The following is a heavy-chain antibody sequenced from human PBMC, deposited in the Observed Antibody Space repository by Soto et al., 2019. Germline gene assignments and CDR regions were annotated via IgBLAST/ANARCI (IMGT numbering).Heavy chain of an antibody. CDR1: GFTFSSYG. J-gene: IGHJ3*02. CDR2: ISYDGSNK. CDR3: AKGVGYCSGGSCYDAFDI. V-gene: IGHV3-30*18. D-gene: IGHD2-15*01. Sequence: QVQLVESGGGVVQPGRSLRLSCAASGFTFSSYGMHWVRQAPGKGLEWVAVISYDGSNKYYADSVKGRFTISRDNSKNTLYLQMNSLRAEDTAVYYCAKGVGYCSGGSCYDAFDIWGQGTMVTVSS.